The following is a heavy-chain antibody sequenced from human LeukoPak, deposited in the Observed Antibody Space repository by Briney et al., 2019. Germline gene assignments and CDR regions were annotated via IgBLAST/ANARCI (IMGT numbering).Heavy chain of an antibody. D-gene: IGHD6-6*01. CDR1: GGSFSGYY. CDR3: ARTWNLYSSSLVIDY. J-gene: IGHJ4*02. V-gene: IGHV4-34*01. CDR2: IYYSGST. Sequence: SETLSLTCAVYGGSFSGYYWSWIRQLPGKGLEWIGSIYYSGSTYYNPSLKSRVTISVDTSKNQFSLKLSSVTAADTAVYYCARTWNLYSSSLVIDYWGQGTLVTVSS.